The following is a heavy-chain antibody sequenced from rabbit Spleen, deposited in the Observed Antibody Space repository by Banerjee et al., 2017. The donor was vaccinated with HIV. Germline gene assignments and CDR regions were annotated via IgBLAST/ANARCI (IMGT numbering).Heavy chain of an antibody. V-gene: IGHV1S45*01. CDR2: IAGGATGFT. J-gene: IGHJ6*01. CDR3: ARDTGSSFSSYGMDL. CDR1: GFDFSSYG. D-gene: IGHD8-1*01. Sequence: QEQLVESGGGLIQPGGSLKLSCKASGFDFSSYGVSWVRQAPGKGLEWISCIAGGATGFTYSATWAKGRFTCSKTSSTTVTLQMTSLTVADTATYFCARDTGSSFSSYGMDLWGQGTLVTVS.